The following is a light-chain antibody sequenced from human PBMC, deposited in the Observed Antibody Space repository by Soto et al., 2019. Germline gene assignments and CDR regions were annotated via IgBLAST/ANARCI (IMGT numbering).Light chain of an antibody. CDR2: GAS. CDR1: QSVNSR. V-gene: IGKV3-20*01. CDR3: QQYFTSPIT. J-gene: IGKJ5*01. Sequence: EIVLTQSPGTLALSPGERATLSCRASQSVNSRLAWYQHKPGQAPRLRISGASNRASGIPARFSAWGSGTDFTLTISRVDPADFAFYYCQQYFTSPITFGQGTRLEIK.